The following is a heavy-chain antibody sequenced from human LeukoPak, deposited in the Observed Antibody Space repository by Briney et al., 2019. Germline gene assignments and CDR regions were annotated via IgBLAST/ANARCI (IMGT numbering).Heavy chain of an antibody. J-gene: IGHJ4*02. CDR1: GFTFSSYV. CDR3: ARDYYDSSGYYYGSFDY. V-gene: IGHV3-33*01. Sequence: GGSLRLSCAASGFTFSSYVMHWVRQAPGKGLEWVAVIWYDGSNKYYAYSVKGRFTISIDNSKITLSLQMNSLRAEDKAVYYCARDYYDSSGYYYGSFDYWGQGTLVTVSS. D-gene: IGHD3-22*01. CDR2: IWYDGSNK.